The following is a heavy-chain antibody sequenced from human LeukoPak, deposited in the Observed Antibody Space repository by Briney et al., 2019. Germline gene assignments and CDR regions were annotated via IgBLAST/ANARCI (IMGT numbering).Heavy chain of an antibody. D-gene: IGHD4-23*01. Sequence: GGSLRLSCAASGFTFSNNAMTWVRQAPGKGLEWVSAIHGSDDNTHYADSVKGRFTISRDKSKNTLYLQMNSLRADDTAVYYCAKDLLRWSFDYWSQGTLVTVSS. CDR2: IHGSDDNT. CDR1: GFTFSNNA. J-gene: IGHJ4*02. CDR3: AKDLLRWSFDY. V-gene: IGHV3-23*01.